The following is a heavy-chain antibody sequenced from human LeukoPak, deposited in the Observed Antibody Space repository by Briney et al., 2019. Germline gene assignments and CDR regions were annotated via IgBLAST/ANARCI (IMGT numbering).Heavy chain of an antibody. V-gene: IGHV1-18*01. J-gene: IGHJ4*02. Sequence: ASVKVSCKASGYTFTSYGISWVRQAPGQGLEWMGWISAYNGNTNYAQKLQGRVTTTTDTSTSTAYMELRSLRSDDTAVYYCARDGYDYVWGSYRYDDYWGQGTLVTVSS. CDR1: GYTFTSYG. CDR2: ISAYNGNT. CDR3: ARDGYDYVWGSYRYDDY. D-gene: IGHD3-16*02.